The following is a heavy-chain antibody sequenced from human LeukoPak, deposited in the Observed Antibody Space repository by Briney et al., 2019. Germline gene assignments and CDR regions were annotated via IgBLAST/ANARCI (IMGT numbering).Heavy chain of an antibody. V-gene: IGHV3-74*01. Sequence: GGSLRLSCAASGFTFSSYWMHWVRQAPGKGLVWVSRVSSDGSITDYTDSVKGRFTISRDNAKNTLYLQMNSLRAEDTAMYYCVRAVGGNDGRTFGYWAQGTLVTVSS. CDR2: VSSDGSIT. CDR3: VRAVGGNDGRTFGY. J-gene: IGHJ4*02. CDR1: GFTFSSYW. D-gene: IGHD3-3*01.